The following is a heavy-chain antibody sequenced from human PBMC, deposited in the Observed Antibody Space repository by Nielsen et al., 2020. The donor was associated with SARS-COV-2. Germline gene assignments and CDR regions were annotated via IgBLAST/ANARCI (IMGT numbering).Heavy chain of an antibody. CDR3: ARSGGAGGYDILTTYYTKSGFEY. CDR1: GYSFTSYW. CDR2: IYPGDSDT. D-gene: IGHD3-9*01. J-gene: IGHJ4*02. V-gene: IGHV5-51*01. Sequence: GESLKISCKGSGYSFTSYWIGWVRQMPGQGLEWVGIIYPGDSDTRYSPSFQGQVTISADKSISTAYLQWNSLKASDTAIYYCARSGGAGGYDILTTYYTKSGFEYWGQGSLVTVSS.